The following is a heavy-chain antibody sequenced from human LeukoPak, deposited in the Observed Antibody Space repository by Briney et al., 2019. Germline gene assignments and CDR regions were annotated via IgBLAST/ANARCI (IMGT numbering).Heavy chain of an antibody. J-gene: IGHJ2*01. D-gene: IGHD1-14*01. Sequence: SETLSLTCNVSGASISDYYWSWVRQSPEKGLEWIVSLLYRGSTHYNPSLRSRVAISRDTSNNQFSLKLTSVTTADTAVYYCARTGRRGYFDFWGRGTLVTVSS. V-gene: IGHV4-59*01. CDR1: GASISDYY. CDR2: LLYRGST. CDR3: ARTGRRGYFDF.